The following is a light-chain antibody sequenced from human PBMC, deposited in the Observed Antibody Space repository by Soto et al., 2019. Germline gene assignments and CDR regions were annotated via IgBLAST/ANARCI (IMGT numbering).Light chain of an antibody. Sequence: DTQMTQSPSSLSASVGDRVTITCQASQDIRNYLKWYQQKPRKAPNLLIYGASTVETGVPSRFSGSGSGTDFAFTISSLQPEDLATYYCQQYESLPLTFGGGTQVEIK. CDR2: GAS. J-gene: IGKJ4*01. CDR3: QQYESLPLT. V-gene: IGKV1-33*01. CDR1: QDIRNY.